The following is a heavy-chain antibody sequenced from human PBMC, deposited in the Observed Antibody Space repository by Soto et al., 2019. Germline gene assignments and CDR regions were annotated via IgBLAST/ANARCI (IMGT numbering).Heavy chain of an antibody. J-gene: IGHJ4*02. V-gene: IGHV3-30-3*01. Sequence: QEKLVESGGGVVQPGRSLRLSCAASGFSLSNDAMHWVRQAPGKGLEWVAVISNDGSYKYYTAPVKGRFTISRDNSKNTLFLQMNSLRGEDTAVYYCVRDDISGSIDWGQGTLVTVSS. CDR1: GFSLSNDA. D-gene: IGHD3-22*01. CDR3: VRDDISGSID. CDR2: ISNDGSYK.